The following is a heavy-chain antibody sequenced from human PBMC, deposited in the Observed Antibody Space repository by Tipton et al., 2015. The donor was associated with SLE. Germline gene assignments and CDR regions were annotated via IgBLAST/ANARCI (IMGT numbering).Heavy chain of an antibody. V-gene: IGHV4-59*08. CDR1: GDSITSDY. CDR2: ISFSGST. D-gene: IGHD3/OR15-3a*01. CDR3: ARQRGYNYGLYNWFDP. J-gene: IGHJ5*02. Sequence: TLSLTCTVSGDSITSDYWTWIRQPPGKGLEWIGYISFSGSTNYNPSVRSRVSISLDTSKNQFSLKVKSVTAADTAVYYCARQRGYNYGLYNWFDPWGQGTLVTVSS.